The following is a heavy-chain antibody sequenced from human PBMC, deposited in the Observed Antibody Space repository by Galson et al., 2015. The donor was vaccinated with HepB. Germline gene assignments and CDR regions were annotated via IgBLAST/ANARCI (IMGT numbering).Heavy chain of an antibody. Sequence: CAISGDSASSNSAAWNWIRQSPSRGLEWLGRTYYRSKWYNDYAVSVKSRITINPDTSKNQFSLQLNSVTPEDTAVYYCAREAPPAHYYDSSGYYYVRDAFDIWGQGTMVTVSS. V-gene: IGHV6-1*01. D-gene: IGHD3-22*01. CDR2: TYYRSKWYN. CDR1: GDSASSNSAA. CDR3: AREAPPAHYYDSSGYYYVRDAFDI. J-gene: IGHJ3*02.